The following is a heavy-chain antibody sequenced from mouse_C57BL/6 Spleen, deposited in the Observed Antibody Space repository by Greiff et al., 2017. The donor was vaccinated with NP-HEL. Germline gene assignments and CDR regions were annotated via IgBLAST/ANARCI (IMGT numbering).Heavy chain of an antibody. CDR3: AGATVVGYAMDY. V-gene: IGHV1-50*01. D-gene: IGHD1-1*01. CDR2: IDPSDSYT. Sequence: VQLQQPGAELVKPGASVKLSCKASGYTFTSYWMQWVKQRPGQGLEWIGEIDPSDSYTNYNQKFKGKATLTVDTSSSTAYMQLSSLTSEDSAVYYCAGATVVGYAMDYWGQGTSVTVSS. J-gene: IGHJ4*01. CDR1: GYTFTSYW.